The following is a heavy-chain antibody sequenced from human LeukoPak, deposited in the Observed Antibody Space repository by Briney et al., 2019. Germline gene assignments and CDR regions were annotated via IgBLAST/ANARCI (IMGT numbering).Heavy chain of an antibody. CDR1: GGSISSYY. V-gene: IGHV4-59*01. Sequence: SEPLSLTCTVSGGSISSYYWSWLRQPPGKGLEWIGYIYYSGSTNYNPSLKSRVTISVDTSKNQFSLKLSSVTAADTAVYYCARVTTGHYYYYYYMDVWGKGTTVTVSS. D-gene: IGHD4-11*01. J-gene: IGHJ6*03. CDR2: IYYSGST. CDR3: ARVTTGHYYYYYYMDV.